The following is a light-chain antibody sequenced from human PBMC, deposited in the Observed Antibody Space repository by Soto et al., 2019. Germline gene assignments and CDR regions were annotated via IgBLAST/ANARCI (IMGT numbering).Light chain of an antibody. J-gene: IGLJ2*01. Sequence: QAVVTQPPSLSGAPGQRVTISCTGSSSNIGAGYDVHWYQQLPGTAPKLLIYGNSNRPSGVPDRFSGSKSGTSASLANTGLRAEDDADYCCQSYDSRVSGYVVLGGGTELTFL. CDR2: GNS. CDR3: QSYDSRVSGYVV. V-gene: IGLV1-40*01. CDR1: SSNIGAGYD.